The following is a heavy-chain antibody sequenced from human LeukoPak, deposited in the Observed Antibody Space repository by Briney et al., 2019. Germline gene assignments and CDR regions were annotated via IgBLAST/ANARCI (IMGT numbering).Heavy chain of an antibody. V-gene: IGHV4-4*07. CDR1: GGSINSYY. CDR3: ARDSALLWFGEPRGDAFDI. J-gene: IGHJ3*02. Sequence: PSETLSLTCTVSGGSINSYYWSWIRQPAGKGLEWIGRIYYSGSTNYNPSLKNRVTMSVDTSKNQFSLKLSSVTAADTAVYYCARDSALLWFGEPRGDAFDIWGQGTMVTVSS. CDR2: IYYSGST. D-gene: IGHD3-10*01.